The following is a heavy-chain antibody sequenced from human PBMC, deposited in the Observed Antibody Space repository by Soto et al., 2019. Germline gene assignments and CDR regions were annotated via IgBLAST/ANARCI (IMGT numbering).Heavy chain of an antibody. CDR3: AGGGLIDGTGAFDI. J-gene: IGHJ3*02. CDR2: ISSSGSTI. V-gene: IGHV3-48*03. Sequence: LRLSCTASGFTFSSYEMKLVRQAPGKGLEWVSYISSSGSTIYYADSVKGRFTISRDNAKNSLYLQMNSLRAEDTAVYYCAGGGLIDGTGAFDIWGQGTMVTVSS. CDR1: GFTFSSYE. D-gene: IGHD1-7*01.